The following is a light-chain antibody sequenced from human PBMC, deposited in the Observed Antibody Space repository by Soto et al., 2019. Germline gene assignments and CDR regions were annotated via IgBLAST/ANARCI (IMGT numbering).Light chain of an antibody. Sequence: DIQMTQSPSSLSASVGDRVTITFRASQGISNYLAWYQQKPGKVPKLLIYAASTLQSGVPSRFSGSGSGTDFTLTISSLEPEDFAVYYCQQRDNWPWTFGQGTKVDNK. CDR2: AAS. V-gene: IGKV1-27*01. CDR1: QGISNY. CDR3: QQRDNWPWT. J-gene: IGKJ1*01.